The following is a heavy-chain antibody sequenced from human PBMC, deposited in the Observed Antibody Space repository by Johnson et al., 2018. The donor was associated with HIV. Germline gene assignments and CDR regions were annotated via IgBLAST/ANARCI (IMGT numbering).Heavy chain of an antibody. CDR2: ISSSGSTI. CDR1: GFTFSDYY. V-gene: IGHV3-11*01. Sequence: QVQLVESGGGLVKPGGSLRLSCAASGFTFSDYYMSWIRQAPGKGLEWVSYISSSGSTIYYADSVKGRFTISRDNAKNSLYLQMNSLRAEDTALYFCAREVRVGATGAWVIAFDIWGQGTMVTVSS. D-gene: IGHD1-26*01. J-gene: IGHJ3*02. CDR3: AREVRVGATGAWVIAFDI.